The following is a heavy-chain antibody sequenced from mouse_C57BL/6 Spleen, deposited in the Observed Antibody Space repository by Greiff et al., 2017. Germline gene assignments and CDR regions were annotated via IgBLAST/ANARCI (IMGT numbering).Heavy chain of an antibody. CDR3: ARGDYGSSYDAMDY. V-gene: IGHV5-17*01. J-gene: IGHJ4*01. CDR2: ISSGSSTI. CDR1: GFTFSDYG. D-gene: IGHD1-1*01. Sequence: EVKLVESGGGLVKPGGSLKLSCAASGFTFSDYGMHWVRQAPEKGLEWVAYISSGSSTIYYADTVKGRFTISRDNAKNTLFLQMTSLRSEDTAMYYCARGDYGSSYDAMDYWGQGTSVTVSS.